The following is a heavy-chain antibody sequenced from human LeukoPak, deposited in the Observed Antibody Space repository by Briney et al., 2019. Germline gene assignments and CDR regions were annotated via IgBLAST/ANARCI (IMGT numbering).Heavy chain of an antibody. D-gene: IGHD1-26*01. Sequence: ASVKLSCKASGYTFTGYYMHWVRQAPGQGLEWMGWINPNSSCTNYAQKFQGRVTMTRDTSISTAYMELSRLGSDDPAVYYCASSVGATSNNGYWGQGTLVTVSS. V-gene: IGHV1-2*02. J-gene: IGHJ4*02. CDR1: GYTFTGYY. CDR3: ASSVGATSNNGY. CDR2: INPNSSCT.